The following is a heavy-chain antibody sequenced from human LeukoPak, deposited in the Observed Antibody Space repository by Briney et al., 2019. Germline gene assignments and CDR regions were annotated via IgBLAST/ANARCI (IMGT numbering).Heavy chain of an antibody. V-gene: IGHV4-61*02. D-gene: IGHD5-24*01. CDR1: GGSISSGSYY. Sequence: SETLSLTCTVSGGSISSGSYYWSWIRQPAGKGLEWIGRIYTSGSTNYNPSLKSRVTISVDTSKNQLSLKLSSVTAADTAVYYCARQLPPMVWGQGTLVTVSS. CDR3: ARQLPPMV. J-gene: IGHJ4*02. CDR2: IYTSGST.